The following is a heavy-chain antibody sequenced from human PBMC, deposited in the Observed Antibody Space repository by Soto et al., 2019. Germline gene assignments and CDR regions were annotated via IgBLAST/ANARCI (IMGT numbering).Heavy chain of an antibody. CDR1: GGSINSYY. D-gene: IGHD6-19*01. J-gene: IGHJ4*02. CDR2: IYNNGYA. V-gene: IGHV4-4*07. CDR3: ARVAGANFDY. Sequence: SETLSLTCTVSGGSINSYYWSWIRQPAGKGLEWIGRIYNNGYANYNTSLKSRVTMSVDTSKNQFSLRMYSVTAADTAVYYCARVAGANFDYWGPGTLVTVSS.